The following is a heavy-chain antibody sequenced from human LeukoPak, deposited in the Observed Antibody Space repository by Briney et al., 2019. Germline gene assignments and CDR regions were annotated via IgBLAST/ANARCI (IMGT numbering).Heavy chain of an antibody. CDR3: ARRSGASSGYYYVFWFDH. J-gene: IGHJ5*02. Sequence: SETLSLTCTVSGGSISSSSYYWGWIRQPPGKGLEWIGSIYYSGSTYYNPSLKSRVTISVDTSKNQFSLKLSSVTAADTAVYYCARRSGASSGYYYVFWFDHWGQGTLVTVSS. V-gene: IGHV4-39*01. D-gene: IGHD3-22*01. CDR1: GGSISSSSYY. CDR2: IYYSGST.